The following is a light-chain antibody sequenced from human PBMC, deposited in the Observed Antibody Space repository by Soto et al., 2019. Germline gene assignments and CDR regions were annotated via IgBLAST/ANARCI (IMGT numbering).Light chain of an antibody. CDR3: QSYDSSLSRA. Sequence: QAVVTQPPSVSGAPGQRVTISCTGSSSNIGAGYDVHWYQQLPGTAPKLLIYGNSNRPSGVPDRFSGSKSGTSASLAITGLQAEDEADYYCQSYDSSLSRAFGGGTKLTVL. CDR1: SSNIGAGYD. V-gene: IGLV1-40*01. J-gene: IGLJ2*01. CDR2: GNS.